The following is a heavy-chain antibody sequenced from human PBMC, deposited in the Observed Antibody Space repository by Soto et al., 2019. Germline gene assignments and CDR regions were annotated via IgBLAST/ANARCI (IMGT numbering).Heavy chain of an antibody. CDR3: AKWGSGWPNYYHYYGMDV. J-gene: IGHJ6*02. CDR2: ITASGGST. CDR1: GFTFSSDA. V-gene: IGHV3-23*01. D-gene: IGHD6-19*01. Sequence: EVQLLESGGGLVQPGGSLRLSCVASGFTFSSDAVSWVRQAPGKGLEWVASITASGGSTYYADSVKGRFTISRDNSKSTLYLQMNSLRAEDTAVHYCAKWGSGWPNYYHYYGMDVWGQGTTVTVSS.